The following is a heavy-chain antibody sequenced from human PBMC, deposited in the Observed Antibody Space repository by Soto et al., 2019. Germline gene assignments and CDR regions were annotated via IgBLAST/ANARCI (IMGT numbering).Heavy chain of an antibody. CDR1: GYSFTSDW. D-gene: IGHD3-16*01. CDR2: IDPIDSYT. J-gene: IGHJ6*02. CDR3: ARRAHMSRRGETFSYYYYGMDV. V-gene: IGHV5-10-1*01. Sequence: EVQLVQSGAEVKKPGESLRISCKGSGYSFTSDWISWVRQMPGKGLEWMGRIDPIDSYTNYSPSFQGHVTISADKSISTAYLQWSSLKASDTAMYYCARRAHMSRRGETFSYYYYGMDVWGQGTTVTVSS.